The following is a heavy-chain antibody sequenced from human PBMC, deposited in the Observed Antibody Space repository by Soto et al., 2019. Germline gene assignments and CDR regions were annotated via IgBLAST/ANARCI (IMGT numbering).Heavy chain of an antibody. CDR2: ISYDGSNK. CDR1: GFTSSSYG. Sequence: GGSLRLSCAASGFTSSSYGMHWVRQAPGKGLEWVAVISYDGSNKYYADSVKGRFTISRDNSKNTLYLQMNSLRAEDTAVYFCARIDCTGGSCRPYAYYDMDVWGQGTTVTVSS. J-gene: IGHJ6*02. D-gene: IGHD2-15*01. V-gene: IGHV3-30*03. CDR3: ARIDCTGGSCRPYAYYDMDV.